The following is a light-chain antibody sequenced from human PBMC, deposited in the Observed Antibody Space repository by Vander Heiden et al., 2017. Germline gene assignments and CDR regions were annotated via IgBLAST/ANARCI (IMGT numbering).Light chain of an antibody. CDR3: QQINSYPLT. CDR2: YAS. J-gene: IGKJ4*01. CDR1: QGLNNA. V-gene: IGKV1-13*02. Sequence: AIELTQSPSSLAASVGDRVTLTCRASQGLNNALTWYQHSPGKAPKLLIDYASTLESGVPSRFSGSGSGTDFTLTISSLQPEDSATYYCQQINSYPLTFGGGTKLEIK.